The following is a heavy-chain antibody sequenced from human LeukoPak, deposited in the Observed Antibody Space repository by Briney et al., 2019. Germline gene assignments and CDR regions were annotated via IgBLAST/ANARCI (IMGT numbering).Heavy chain of an antibody. J-gene: IGHJ4*02. CDR3: AKETAMALVNPRRASASVFGEDY. Sequence: GGSLRLSCAASGFTFSSHAMSWVRQAPGRGREWVSAISGSGGSTYYADSVKGRFTISRDNSKNTLYLQMNSLRAEDTAVYYCAKETAMALVNPRRASASVFGEDYWGQGTLVTVSS. D-gene: IGHD5-18*01. CDR2: ISGSGGST. CDR1: GFTFSSHA. V-gene: IGHV3-23*01.